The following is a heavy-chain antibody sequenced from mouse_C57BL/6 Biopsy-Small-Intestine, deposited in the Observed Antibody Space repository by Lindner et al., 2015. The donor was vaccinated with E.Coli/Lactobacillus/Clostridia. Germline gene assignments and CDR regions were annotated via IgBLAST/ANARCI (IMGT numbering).Heavy chain of an antibody. Sequence: SVKVSCKASGGTLSNSAISWVRQAPGQGLEWMGGVIPVFGTANYAQKFEGRVTITADETTSTVYLEMSSLRSGDTAVYYCARSTYGSGSYYYYGMDVWGQGTTVAVSS. CDR1: GGTLSNSA. CDR2: VIPVFGTA. D-gene: IGHD2-12*01. J-gene: IGHJ4*01. V-gene: IGHV1-81*01. CDR3: ARSTYGSGSYYYYGMDV.